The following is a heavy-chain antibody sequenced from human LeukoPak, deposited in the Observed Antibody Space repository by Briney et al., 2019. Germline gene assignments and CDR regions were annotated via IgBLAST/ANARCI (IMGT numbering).Heavy chain of an antibody. V-gene: IGHV1-18*01. J-gene: IGHJ4*02. CDR3: ARRQGTTLGFDY. D-gene: IGHD1-1*01. Sequence: ASVKVSCKASGYTFTSYGFSWVRQAPGQGLEWMAWINAYSGNTNYAQTLKGRVTMTTDTSKSTAYMELKRLRFDDTAVYSCARRQGTTLGFDYWGQGTLVTVSS. CDR1: GYTFTSYG. CDR2: INAYSGNT.